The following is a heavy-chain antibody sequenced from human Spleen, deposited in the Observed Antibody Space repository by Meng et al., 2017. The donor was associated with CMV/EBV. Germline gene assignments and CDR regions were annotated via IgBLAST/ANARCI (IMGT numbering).Heavy chain of an antibody. J-gene: IGHJ4*02. D-gene: IGHD1-7*01. V-gene: IGHV3-48*03. CDR1: GFTFSSYV. Sequence: LSLTCAASGFTFSSYVMNWVRQAPGEGLEWVSNISSSGSAMYYADSVKGRFTISRDNAKNSLYLQMNSLRAEDTAIYYCARSPISGSTVGPLGHWGQGTLVTVSS. CDR2: ISSSGSAM. CDR3: ARSPISGSTVGPLGH.